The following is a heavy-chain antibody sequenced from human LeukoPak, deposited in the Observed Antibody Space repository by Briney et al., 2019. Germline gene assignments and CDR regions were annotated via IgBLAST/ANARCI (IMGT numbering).Heavy chain of an antibody. CDR2: IYTSGST. J-gene: IGHJ3*02. CDR3: ARGGQLVRNRDAFDI. Sequence: PSETLSLTCTVSGGSISSYYWSWIRQPAGKGLEWIGRIYTSGSTNYNPSLKSRVTISVDTSKNQFSLKLSSVTAADTAVYYCARGGQLVRNRDAFDIWGQGTMVTVSS. V-gene: IGHV4-4*07. CDR1: GGSISSYY. D-gene: IGHD6-6*01.